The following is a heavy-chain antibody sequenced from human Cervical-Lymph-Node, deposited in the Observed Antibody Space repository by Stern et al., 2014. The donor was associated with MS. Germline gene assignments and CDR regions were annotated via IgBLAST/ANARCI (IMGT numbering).Heavy chain of an antibody. CDR3: ARDRTVVTTAFDL. Sequence: VQLVESGAEVKKPGASVKVSCKASGYTFTSYAIDWVRQAPGQRLEWMGWINTDKGNTKYSQKFQGRVTFTRDTFANTVYMELSSLISEDTAVYYCARDRTVVTTAFDLRGQGTMVTVSS. J-gene: IGHJ3*01. V-gene: IGHV1-3*04. CDR1: GYTFTSYA. CDR2: INTDKGNT. D-gene: IGHD4-11*01.